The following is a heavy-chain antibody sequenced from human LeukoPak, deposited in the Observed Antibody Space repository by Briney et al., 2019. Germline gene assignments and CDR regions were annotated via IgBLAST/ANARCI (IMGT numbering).Heavy chain of an antibody. CDR3: ARGYSSSWYGLLGPV. J-gene: IGHJ6*02. CDR1: GFGISNYW. Sequence: PGGSLRLSCEVSGFGISNYWMTWVRQAPGKGLEWVANIKQDGSEKYYVDSVKGRFTISRDNAKNSLYLQMNSLRAEDTAVYYCARGYSSSWYGLLGPVWGQGTTVTVSS. D-gene: IGHD6-13*01. V-gene: IGHV3-7*01. CDR2: IKQDGSEK.